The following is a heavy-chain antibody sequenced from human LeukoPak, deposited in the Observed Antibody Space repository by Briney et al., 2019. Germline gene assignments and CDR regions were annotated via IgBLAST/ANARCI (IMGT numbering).Heavy chain of an antibody. J-gene: IGHJ4*02. CDR2: ISYDGSKK. V-gene: IGHV3-30*18. D-gene: IGHD6-13*01. CDR3: AKDGSSSSFDY. Sequence: PGGSLRLSCAASGFTFSSYGMHWGRQAPGKGLEWGAVISYDGSKKYYADSVKGRFTISRDNSKNTLYLQMNSLRAEDTAVYYCAKDGSSSSFDYWGQGTLVTVSS. CDR1: GFTFSSYG.